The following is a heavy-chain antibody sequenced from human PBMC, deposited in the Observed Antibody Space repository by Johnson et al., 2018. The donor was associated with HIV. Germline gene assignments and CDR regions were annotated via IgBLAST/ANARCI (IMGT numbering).Heavy chain of an antibody. D-gene: IGHD5-18*01. Sequence: VQLVESGGGVVQPGTSLRLSCAASGITFDDYGMSWVRQAPGKGLEWVSAISGSGGSTYYADSVKGRFTISRDNSKNTLYLQMNSLRAEDTAVYYCANGGYSYGYDAFDMWGQGTMVTVSS. CDR2: ISGSGGST. V-gene: IGHV3-23*04. J-gene: IGHJ3*02. CDR3: ANGGYSYGYDAFDM. CDR1: GITFDDYG.